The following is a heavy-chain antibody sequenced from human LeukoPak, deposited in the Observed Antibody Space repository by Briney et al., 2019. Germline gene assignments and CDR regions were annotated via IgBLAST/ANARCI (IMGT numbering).Heavy chain of an antibody. CDR1: GFTFSSYA. Sequence: GGSLRLSCAASGFTFSSYAMSWVSQAPGKWLEWVSAIRGSGGSTYYADSVKGPFTISRDNSKNPLYLQMNSLIAEQTAVNYCAKDPAIAVAGKSFFDPWGQGTLVTVSS. J-gene: IGHJ5*02. CDR3: AKDPAIAVAGKSFFDP. CDR2: IRGSGGST. V-gene: IGHV3-23*01. D-gene: IGHD6-19*01.